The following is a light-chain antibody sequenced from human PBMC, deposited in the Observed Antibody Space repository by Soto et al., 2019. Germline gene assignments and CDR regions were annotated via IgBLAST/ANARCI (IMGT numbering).Light chain of an antibody. CDR3: QQYGSSPET. J-gene: IGKJ1*01. Sequence: EIVLTQSPGPLSLSPGERATLSCRSSQSVSSSYLAWYQQKPGQAPRLIIYGASSRATGIPDRFSGSGSGTDCTLTISRLEPEDFAVYYCQQYGSSPETFGQGTKVDIK. CDR2: GAS. CDR1: QSVSSSY. V-gene: IGKV3-20*01.